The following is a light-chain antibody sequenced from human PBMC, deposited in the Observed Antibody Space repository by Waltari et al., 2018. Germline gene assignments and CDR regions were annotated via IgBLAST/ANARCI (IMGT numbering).Light chain of an antibody. CDR2: GKN. V-gene: IGLV3-19*01. CDR1: SLRSYL. J-gene: IGLJ3*02. CDR3: SSRDISGNLL. Sequence: SSELTQDPAVSAALGQTVSIPCQGTSLRSYLPSWYQQKPGQAPKLVLYGKNKRPSGIPDRLSGSSSGNTAYLTIAATQAEDEADYYCSSRDISGNLLFGGGTRLAVL.